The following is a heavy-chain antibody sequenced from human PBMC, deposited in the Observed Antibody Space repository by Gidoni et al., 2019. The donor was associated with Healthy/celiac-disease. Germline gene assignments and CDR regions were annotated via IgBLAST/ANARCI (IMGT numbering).Heavy chain of an antibody. CDR1: GGSISSGGYY. J-gene: IGHJ5*02. D-gene: IGHD2-15*01. Sequence: QVQLQESGPGLVKPSQTLSLTCTVSGGSISSGGYYWRWIRPHPGKGLEWIGYCYYSGRTYYNPSLKSRVTISVDTSKNQFALKLSSVTAADPAVYYCARERSGGGGNDWFDPWGQGTLVTVSS. V-gene: IGHV4-31*03. CDR2: CYYSGRT. CDR3: ARERSGGGGNDWFDP.